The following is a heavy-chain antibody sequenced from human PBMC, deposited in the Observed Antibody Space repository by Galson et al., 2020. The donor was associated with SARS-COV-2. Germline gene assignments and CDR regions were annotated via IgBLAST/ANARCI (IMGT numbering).Heavy chain of an antibody. D-gene: IGHD3-3*02. CDR1: GDTISSNSGA. V-gene: IGHV6-1*01. Sequence: SQTLSLTCAVSGDTISSNSGARNWIRQSPSRGLEWLGRTYYRSNWYTDYALSVQGRITINADTSKNQFSLHLSSMTPEDTAIYYCASAFFFDSWGQGTLVTVSS. CDR2: TYYRSNWYT. CDR3: ASAFFFDS. J-gene: IGHJ4*02.